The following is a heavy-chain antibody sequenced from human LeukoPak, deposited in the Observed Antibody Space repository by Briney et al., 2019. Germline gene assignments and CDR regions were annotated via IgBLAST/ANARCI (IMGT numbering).Heavy chain of an antibody. CDR1: GYSISSGYY. Sequence: PSETLSLTCIVSGYSISSGYYWGWIRQPPGKGLEWIGTMYHSGNTYYNPSLKSRVTISVDASKNQFSLKLTSVTAADTAVYYCARAYSSSSIFDYWGQGTLVTVSS. J-gene: IGHJ4*02. D-gene: IGHD6-6*01. CDR3: ARAYSSSSIFDY. CDR2: MYHSGNT. V-gene: IGHV4-38-2*02.